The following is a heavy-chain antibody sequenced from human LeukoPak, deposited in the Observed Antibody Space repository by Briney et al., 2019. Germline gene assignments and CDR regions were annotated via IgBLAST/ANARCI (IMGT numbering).Heavy chain of an antibody. CDR1: GGSFSGYY. Sequence: PSETLSLTCAVYGGSFSGYYWSWIRQPPGKGLEWIGEINHSGSTNYNPSLKSRVTISVDTSKNQFSLKLSSVTATDTAVYYFAGLRYFDWLSKYWYFDLWGRGTLVTVSS. D-gene: IGHD3-9*01. V-gene: IGHV4-34*01. J-gene: IGHJ2*01. CDR2: INHSGST. CDR3: AGLRYFDWLSKYWYFDL.